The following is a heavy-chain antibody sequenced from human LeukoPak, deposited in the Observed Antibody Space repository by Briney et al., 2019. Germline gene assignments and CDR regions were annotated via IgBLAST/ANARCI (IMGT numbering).Heavy chain of an antibody. CDR1: GFTFSSHA. V-gene: IGHV3-30*04. CDR2: ISYDGSDK. CDR3: ARGGGDY. D-gene: IGHD1-26*01. Sequence: GRSLRLSCAASAASGFTFSSHAMHWVRQAPGKGLEWVAIISYDGSDKYYADSVKGRFTISRDNAKNSLYLQMDSLRDEDTAVYYCARGGGDYWGQGTLVTVTS. J-gene: IGHJ4*02.